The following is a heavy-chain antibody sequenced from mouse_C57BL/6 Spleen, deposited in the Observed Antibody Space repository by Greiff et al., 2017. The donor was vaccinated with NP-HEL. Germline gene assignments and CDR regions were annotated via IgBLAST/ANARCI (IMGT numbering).Heavy chain of an antibody. J-gene: IGHJ4*01. D-gene: IGHD2-4*01. CDR2: IYPGDGDT. CDR1: GYAFSSSW. CDR3: ARVLGYYYAMDY. V-gene: IGHV1-82*01. Sequence: VQLQQSGPELVKPGASVKISCKASGYAFSSSWMNWVKQRPGKGLEWIGRIYPGDGDTNYNGTFKGKATLTAYKSSSTAYMQRSSLTSEDSAVYFCARVLGYYYAMDYWGQGTSVTVSS.